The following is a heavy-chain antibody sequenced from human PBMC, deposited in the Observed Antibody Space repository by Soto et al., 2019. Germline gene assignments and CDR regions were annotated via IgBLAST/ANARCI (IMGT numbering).Heavy chain of an antibody. J-gene: IGHJ3*02. V-gene: IGHV1-69*13. CDR2: IIPIFGTA. D-gene: IGHD2-21*02. Sequence: ASVKVSCEASGGTFSSYAISWVRQAPGQGLEWMGGIIPIFGTANYAQKFQGRVTITADESTSTAYMELSSLRSEDTAVYYCARDSGGVYCGGDCYAFDIWGQGTMVTVSS. CDR3: ARDSGGVYCGGDCYAFDI. CDR1: GGTFSSYA.